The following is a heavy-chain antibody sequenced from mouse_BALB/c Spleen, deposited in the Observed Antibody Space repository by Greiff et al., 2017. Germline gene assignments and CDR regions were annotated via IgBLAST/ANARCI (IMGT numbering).Heavy chain of an antibody. CDR2: IRNKANGYTT. CDR1: GFIFTDYY. Sequence: EVMLVESGGGLVQPGGSLRLSCATSGFIFTDYYMNWVRQPPGKALEWLGFIRNKANGYTTEYSASVKGRFTISRDNSQSILYLQMNTLRAEYSATYYCARDGGVRYAMDYWGQGTSVTVSS. D-gene: IGHD2-14*01. J-gene: IGHJ4*01. V-gene: IGHV7-3*02. CDR3: ARDGGVRYAMDY.